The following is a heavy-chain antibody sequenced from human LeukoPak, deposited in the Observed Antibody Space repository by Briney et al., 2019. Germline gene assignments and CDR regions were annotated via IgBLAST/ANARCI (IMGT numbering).Heavy chain of an antibody. J-gene: IGHJ6*02. D-gene: IGHD6-13*01. V-gene: IGHV3-33*01. Sequence: HPGGSLRLSCAASGFTFSSYGMHWVRQAPGKGLEWVAVIWYDGSNKYYADSVKGRFTISRDNSKNTLYLQMNSLRAEDTAVYYCARDSSSSWYGYYYGMDVWGQGTTVTVSS. CDR2: IWYDGSNK. CDR3: ARDSSSSWYGYYYGMDV. CDR1: GFTFSSYG.